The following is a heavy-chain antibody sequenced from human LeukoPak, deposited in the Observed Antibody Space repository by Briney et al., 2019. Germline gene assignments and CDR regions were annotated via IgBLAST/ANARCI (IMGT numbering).Heavy chain of an antibody. Sequence: GESLKISCKGSGYSFTSYWIAWVRQMPGKGLEWMGIIFPGDSDTTYNPSFQGQVTISADKSINTAYLQWSSLKASDTAMFYCATSESQTKFDYWGQGTLVTVSS. J-gene: IGHJ4*02. CDR1: GYSFTSYW. V-gene: IGHV5-51*01. D-gene: IGHD1/OR15-1a*01. CDR3: ATSESQTKFDY. CDR2: IFPGDSDT.